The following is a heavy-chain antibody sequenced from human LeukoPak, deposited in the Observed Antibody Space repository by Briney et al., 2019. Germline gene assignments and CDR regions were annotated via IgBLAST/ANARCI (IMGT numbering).Heavy chain of an antibody. CDR1: GGSISSSSYY. CDR2: IYYSGST. Sequence: SETLSLTCTVSGGSISSSSYYWGWIRQPPGKGLEWIGYIYYSGSTNYNPSLKSRVTISVDTSKNQFSLKLSSVTAADTAVYYCARAPWADYYDSSGYPYFDYWGQGTLVTVSS. CDR3: ARAPWADYYDSSGYPYFDY. D-gene: IGHD3-22*01. J-gene: IGHJ4*02. V-gene: IGHV4-61*05.